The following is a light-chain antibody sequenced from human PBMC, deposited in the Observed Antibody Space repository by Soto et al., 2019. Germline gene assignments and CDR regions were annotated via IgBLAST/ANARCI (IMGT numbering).Light chain of an antibody. V-gene: IGKV1-39*01. Sequence: DIQMTQYPSSLSASVGDRVTITCRASHSISKYLNWYQQKPGKAPKVLIYDASSLQSGVPSRFSGSGSGTDFTLTISSLQPEDFATYYCQQSYTTPPWTFGQGTKVDIK. CDR1: HSISKY. J-gene: IGKJ1*01. CDR3: QQSYTTPPWT. CDR2: DAS.